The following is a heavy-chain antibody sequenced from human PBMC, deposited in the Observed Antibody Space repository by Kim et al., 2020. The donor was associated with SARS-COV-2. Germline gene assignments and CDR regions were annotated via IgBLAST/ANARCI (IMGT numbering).Heavy chain of an antibody. J-gene: IGHJ4*02. V-gene: IGHV4-34*01. Sequence: PGKGLESIGEINHSGSTNYNPSLKSRVTISVDTSKNQFSRKLSSVTAADTAVYYCARGYLANFWYYYDSSGYDSWGQGTLVTVSS. CDR2: INHSGST. CDR3: ARGYLANFWYYYDSSGYDS. D-gene: IGHD3-22*01.